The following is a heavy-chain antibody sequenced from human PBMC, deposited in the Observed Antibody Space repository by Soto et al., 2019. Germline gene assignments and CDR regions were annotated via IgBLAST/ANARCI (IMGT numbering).Heavy chain of an antibody. CDR3: SIYCSGGSCHNWFDP. CDR2: IYYSGST. D-gene: IGHD2-15*01. Sequence: WSWIRQPPGKGLEWIGYIYYSGSTNYNPSLKSRVTISVDTSKNQFSLKLSSVTAADTAVYYCSIYCSGGSCHNWFDPWGQGTLVTVSS. J-gene: IGHJ5*02. V-gene: IGHV4-59*01.